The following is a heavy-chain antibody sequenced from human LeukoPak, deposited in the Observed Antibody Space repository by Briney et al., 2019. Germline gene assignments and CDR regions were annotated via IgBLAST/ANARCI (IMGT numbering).Heavy chain of an antibody. D-gene: IGHD1-14*01. Sequence: PGGSLRLSCAASGFTFSDYYMSWIRQAPGKGLEWVSYISSSSSYTNYADSVKGRFTISRHISKNTLYLQMNSLRAEDTAVYYCARAGPYDAFDIWGQGTMVTVSS. V-gene: IGHV3-11*05. CDR3: ARAGPYDAFDI. J-gene: IGHJ3*02. CDR1: GFTFSDYY. CDR2: ISSSSSYT.